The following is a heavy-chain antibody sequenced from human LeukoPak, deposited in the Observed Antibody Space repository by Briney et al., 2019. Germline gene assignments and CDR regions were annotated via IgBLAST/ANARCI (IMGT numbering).Heavy chain of an antibody. CDR1: GYTFTGYY. V-gene: IGHV1-2*02. CDR2: INPNSGGT. Sequence: ASVKVSCKASGYTFTGYYMHWVRQAPGQGLEWMGWINPNSGGTNYAQKFQGRVTMTRDTSISTAYMELSRLRSDDTAVYYCARDRVTTRAFDIWGQGTMVTVSS. J-gene: IGHJ3*02. D-gene: IGHD4-17*01. CDR3: ARDRVTTRAFDI.